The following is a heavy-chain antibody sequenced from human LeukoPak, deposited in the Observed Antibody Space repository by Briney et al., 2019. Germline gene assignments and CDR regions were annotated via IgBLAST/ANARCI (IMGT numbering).Heavy chain of an antibody. V-gene: IGHV3-21*01. J-gene: IGHJ4*02. CDR1: GFTFSSYS. CDR3: ARQGGYNWNPYFDY. CDR2: ISSSSSYI. D-gene: IGHD1-20*01. Sequence: PGGSLRLSCAASGFTFSSYSMNWVRQAPGKGLEWVSSISSSSSYIYYADSVKGRFTISRDNAKNSLYLQMNSLRAEDTAVYYCARQGGYNWNPYFDYWGQGTLVTVSS.